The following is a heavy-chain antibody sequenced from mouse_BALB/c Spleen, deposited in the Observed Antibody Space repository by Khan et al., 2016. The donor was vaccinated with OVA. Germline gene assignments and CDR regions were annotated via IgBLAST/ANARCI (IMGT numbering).Heavy chain of an antibody. Sequence: EVELVESGGGLVKPGGSLKLSCAASGFTFSNYGVSWVRQTPEKRLEWVASISSGDTTYYSDSVMGRFTTSRDNARNILYLQMSSVRSEDTAMYYCARDYWFAYWGQGTLVTVSA. CDR1: GFTFSNYG. J-gene: IGHJ3*01. CDR3: ARDYWFAY. V-gene: IGHV5-6-5*01. CDR2: ISSGDTT.